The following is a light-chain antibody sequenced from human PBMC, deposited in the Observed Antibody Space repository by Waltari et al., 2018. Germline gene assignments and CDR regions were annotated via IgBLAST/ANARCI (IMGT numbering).Light chain of an antibody. J-gene: IGLJ2*01. CDR3: QSADSTNTYVI. V-gene: IGLV3-25*03. CDR1: TLPKHY. Sequence: SYELTQPPSVSVSPGQTAKTTCSGDTLPKHYAYWYQTKPGQAPVVVIFQHSQRPSGIPERFSGSSSGTTATLTISGVQAEDEADYHCQSADSTNTYVIFGGGTKLTVL. CDR2: QHS.